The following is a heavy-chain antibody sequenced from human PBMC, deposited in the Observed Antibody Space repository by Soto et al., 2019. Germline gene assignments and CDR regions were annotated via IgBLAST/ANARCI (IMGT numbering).Heavy chain of an antibody. CDR1: GFTFSTYG. Sequence: QVQLVESGGGVVQPGRSLRLSCAASGFTFSTYGMHWVRQAPGKGLEWVAVISHDGSNQYYADSVKGRLTISRDNSKNTLYLHMNSLRAEDTAVYHVARAYRYYGMDVWGQGTTVTVSS. CDR3: ARAYRYYGMDV. CDR2: ISHDGSNQ. V-gene: IGHV3-30*03. J-gene: IGHJ6*02. D-gene: IGHD3-16*02.